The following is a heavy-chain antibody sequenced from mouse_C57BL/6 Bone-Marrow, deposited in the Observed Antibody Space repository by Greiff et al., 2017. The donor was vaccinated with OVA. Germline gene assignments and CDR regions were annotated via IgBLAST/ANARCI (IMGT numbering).Heavy chain of an antibody. J-gene: IGHJ3*01. CDR3: ARSLYYAPFAY. V-gene: IGHV1-50*01. D-gene: IGHD1-1*01. CDR2: IDPSASYP. CDR1: GYTFTSYW. Sequence: QVQLKESGAELVKPGASVKLSCKASGYTFTSYWMQWVKQRPGQGLEWIGEIDPSASYPNYNQKFKGKATLTVDTSSSTAYMQLSSLTSEDSAVYYCARSLYYAPFAYWGQGTLVTVSA.